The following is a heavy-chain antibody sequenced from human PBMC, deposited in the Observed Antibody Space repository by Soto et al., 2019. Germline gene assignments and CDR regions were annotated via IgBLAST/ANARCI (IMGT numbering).Heavy chain of an antibody. CDR3: TGQLRRYYYYGMDD. CDR2: ISGSGGST. V-gene: IGHV3-23*01. J-gene: IGHJ6*02. CDR1: GFTFSSYA. Sequence: GGSLRLSCAASGFTFSSYAMSWVRQAPGKGLEWVSAISGSGGSTYYADSVKGRFTISRDNSKNTLYLQMNSLRAEDTAVYYATGQLRRYYYYGMDDWGQGATVAVSS. D-gene: IGHD2-2*01.